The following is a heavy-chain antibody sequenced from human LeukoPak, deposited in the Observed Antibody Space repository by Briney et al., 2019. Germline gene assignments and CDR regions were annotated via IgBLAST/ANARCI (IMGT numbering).Heavy chain of an antibody. Sequence: PGGSLRLSCAASGFTFSSYSMNWVRQAPGKGLEWVSSISSSSSYIYYADSVKGRFTISRDNAKNSPYLQMNSLRAEDTAVYYCASDRAYYDSSGYYTPAFDIWGQGTMVTVSS. CDR2: ISSSSSYI. J-gene: IGHJ3*02. CDR3: ASDRAYYDSSGYYTPAFDI. V-gene: IGHV3-21*01. CDR1: GFTFSSYS. D-gene: IGHD3-22*01.